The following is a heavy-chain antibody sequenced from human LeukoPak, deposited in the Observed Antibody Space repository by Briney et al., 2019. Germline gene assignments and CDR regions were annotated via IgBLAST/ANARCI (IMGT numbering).Heavy chain of an antibody. CDR2: ISADGTRA. D-gene: IGHD2-2*01. J-gene: IGHJ4*02. V-gene: IGHV3-23*01. CDR3: AGDGFCSRASCFDY. Sequence: GGSLRLSCAASGFTFSSYAMDWVRQTPGMGLEWVSAISADGTRAYYADSVKGRFTFSRDNSKNTLYLQMNSLRAEDTAVYYCAGDGFCSRASCFDYWGQGTLVTVSS. CDR1: GFTFSSYA.